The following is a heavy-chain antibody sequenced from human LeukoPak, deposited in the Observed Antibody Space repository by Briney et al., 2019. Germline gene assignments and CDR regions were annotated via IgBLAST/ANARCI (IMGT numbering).Heavy chain of an antibody. D-gene: IGHD4-17*01. CDR1: GYTFSSYG. CDR2: ISANNGDT. Sequence: ASVKVSCKASGYTFSSYGISWVRQAPGQGLEWMGWISANNGDTHCAQKFQGRVTMTTDTSTSTAYMELRSLRSDDTAMYYCARRGGKNYGDYLLYYYYMDVWGKGTTVTVSS. CDR3: ARRGGKNYGDYLLYYYYMDV. J-gene: IGHJ6*03. V-gene: IGHV1-18*01.